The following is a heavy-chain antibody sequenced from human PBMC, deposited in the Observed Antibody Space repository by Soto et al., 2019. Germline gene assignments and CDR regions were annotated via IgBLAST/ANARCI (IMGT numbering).Heavy chain of an antibody. J-gene: IGHJ5*02. CDR2: ISAYNGNT. V-gene: IGHV1-18*01. CDR1: GYNFNSYT. D-gene: IGHD1-26*01. Sequence: QVQLVQSGAEVKKPGASVKVSCKASGYNFNSYTISWVRQAPGQGLEWMGRISAYNGNTNYAQKLQGRVTMTTDTSTSTAYMELRSQRSDDTAVYHCARVVGALGRWFDPWGQGTLVTVSS. CDR3: ARVVGALGRWFDP.